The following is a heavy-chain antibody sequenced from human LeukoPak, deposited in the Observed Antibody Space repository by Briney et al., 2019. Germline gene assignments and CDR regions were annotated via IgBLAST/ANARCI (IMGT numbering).Heavy chain of an antibody. V-gene: IGHV3-49*04. Sequence: QAGGSLRLSCTASGFTFSGFAISWVRQAPGKGLEWVGFIRSKAYTGTTEYTASVKGRFTISRDDSKSIAYLQMNSLKIEDTAVYYCTRDLPQYSAEPYFDYWGQGTLVTVSS. CDR3: TRDLPQYSAEPYFDY. CDR1: GFTFSGFA. D-gene: IGHD1-26*01. J-gene: IGHJ4*02. CDR2: IRSKAYTGTT.